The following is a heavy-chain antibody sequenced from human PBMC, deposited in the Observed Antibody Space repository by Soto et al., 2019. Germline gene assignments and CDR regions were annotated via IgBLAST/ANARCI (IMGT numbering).Heavy chain of an antibody. CDR3: ARGRYYATNWVKLRHYGLDV. CDR2: ISPFDDST. V-gene: IGHV1-18*01. D-gene: IGHD1-26*01. J-gene: IGHJ6*02. Sequence: QVQLVQSAGEMKKPGASVQVSCKALGYTFIRYGITWVRQAPGQGVEWMGWISPFDDSTIYAQKLPGRVTMTADTSRRLVNLSVRRLKSDDQAVYYCARGRYYATNWVKLRHYGLDVWGQGTSVPVPS. CDR1: GYTFIRYG.